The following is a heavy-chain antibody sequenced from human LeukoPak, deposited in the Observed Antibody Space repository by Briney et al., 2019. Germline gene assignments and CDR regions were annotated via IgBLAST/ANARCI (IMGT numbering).Heavy chain of an antibody. CDR2: INHSGST. V-gene: IGHV4-34*01. CDR1: GGSFSGHY. Sequence: SETLSLTCAVYGGSFSGHYWRWIRQPPGKGLEWIGEINHSGSTNYNPSLKSRVTISLDTSKNQFSLKLISLTAADTAVYYCATNRDGYPSWFDPWGQGTLVTVSS. D-gene: IGHD2-15*01. J-gene: IGHJ5*02. CDR3: ATNRDGYPSWFDP.